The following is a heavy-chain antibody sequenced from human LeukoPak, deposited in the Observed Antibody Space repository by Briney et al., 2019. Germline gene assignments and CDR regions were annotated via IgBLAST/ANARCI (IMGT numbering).Heavy chain of an antibody. V-gene: IGHV1-69*05. CDR2: IIPIFGTA. Sequence: GASVKVSCKASGGTFSSYAISWVRQAPGQGLEWMGGIIPIFGTANYAQKFQGRVTITTDESTSTAYMELSSLRSEDTAVYYCARVGIVGQAYYYYMDVWGKGTTVTVSS. D-gene: IGHD2-2*03. CDR3: ARVGIVGQAYYYYMDV. CDR1: GGTFSSYA. J-gene: IGHJ6*03.